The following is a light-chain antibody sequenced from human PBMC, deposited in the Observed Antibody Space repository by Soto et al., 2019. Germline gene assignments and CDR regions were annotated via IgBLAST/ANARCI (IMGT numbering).Light chain of an antibody. CDR2: DND. CDR3: SSYTSSRAYV. J-gene: IGLJ1*01. Sequence: QSVLTQPPSVSAAPGQKVTISCSGSSSNIGHNYVCWYQHLPGTAPKLLIFDNDKRPSGIPDRFSGSKSGTSATLDITGLQAGDEADYYCSSYTSSRAYVFGIGTKLTVL. V-gene: IGLV1-51*01. CDR1: SSNIGHNY.